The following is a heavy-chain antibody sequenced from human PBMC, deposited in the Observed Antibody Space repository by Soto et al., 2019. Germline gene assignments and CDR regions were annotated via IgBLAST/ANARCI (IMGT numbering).Heavy chain of an antibody. CDR1: GYRLTELS. V-gene: IGHV1-24*01. CDR3: ATLKLSVVLSFLEGAARPGDWFDP. Sequence: ASVKVSCKVSGYRLTELSMHWVRQAPGKGLEWMGGFDPEHGETIYAQKFQGRVTMTEDTSTDTAYMELSSLRSEDTAVFYCATLKLSVVLSFLEGAARPGDWFDPWGQGTLVTVSS. J-gene: IGHJ5*02. D-gene: IGHD3-16*01. CDR2: FDPEHGET.